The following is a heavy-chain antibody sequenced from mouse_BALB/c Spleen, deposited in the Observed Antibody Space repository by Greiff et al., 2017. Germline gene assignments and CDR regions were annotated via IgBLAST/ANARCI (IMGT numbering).Heavy chain of an antibody. D-gene: IGHD1-1*01. CDR3: NSGPSFYGSRAY. J-gene: IGHJ3*01. V-gene: IGHV14-4*02. CDR2: IDPENGDT. CDR1: GFNINDYY. Sequence: EVQLQQSGAELVRSGASVKLSCTASGFNINDYYMHWVKQRPEQGLEWIGWIDPENGDTEYAPKFQGKATMTADTSSNTAYLQLSSLTSEDTAVYYCNSGPSFYGSRAYWGQGTLVTVSA.